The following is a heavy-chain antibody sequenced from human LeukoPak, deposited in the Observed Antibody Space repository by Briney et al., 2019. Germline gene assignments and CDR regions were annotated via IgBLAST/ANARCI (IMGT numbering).Heavy chain of an antibody. CDR1: GGSISSYY. J-gene: IGHJ2*01. D-gene: IGHD7-27*01. CDR3: ARVVQLGILERYFDL. V-gene: IGHV4-59*01. CDR2: IYYSGST. Sequence: SETLSLTCTVSGGSISSYYWSWIRQPPGKGLEWIGYIYYSGSTNYNPSLKSRVTISVDTSKNQFSLKLSSVTAADTAVYYCARVVQLGILERYFDLWGRGTLVTVSS.